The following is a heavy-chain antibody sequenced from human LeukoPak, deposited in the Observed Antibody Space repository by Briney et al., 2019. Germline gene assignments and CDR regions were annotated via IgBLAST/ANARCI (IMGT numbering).Heavy chain of an antibody. V-gene: IGHV3-21*01. Sequence: GGSLRLSCAASGFTFTTYSMNWVRQTPGKGLEWVSFISSSSGTYIYYADSVKGRFTISRDNAKNLLYLQMNSLRAEDTAVYYCARGPTVGTLGYFDLWGRGTVVTVSS. J-gene: IGHJ2*01. D-gene: IGHD7-27*01. CDR1: GFTFTTYS. CDR2: ISSSSGTYI. CDR3: ARGPTVGTLGYFDL.